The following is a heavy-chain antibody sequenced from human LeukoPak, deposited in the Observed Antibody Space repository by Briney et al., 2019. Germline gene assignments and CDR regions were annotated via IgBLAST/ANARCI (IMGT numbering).Heavy chain of an antibody. CDR1: GFTFSSYW. D-gene: IGHD6-25*01. V-gene: IGHV3-7*01. CDR3: ARLGYSSGYYYYMDV. CDR2: IKQDGSEK. Sequence: GGSLRLSCAASGFTFSSYWMSWVRQAPGKGLEWVANIKQDGSEKYYVDSVKGRFTISRDNAKNSLYLQMNSLSAEDTAVYYCARLGYSSGYYYYMDVWGKGTTVTVSS. J-gene: IGHJ6*03.